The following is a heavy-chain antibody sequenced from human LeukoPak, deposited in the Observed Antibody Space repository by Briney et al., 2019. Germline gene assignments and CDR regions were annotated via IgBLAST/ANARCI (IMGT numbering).Heavy chain of an antibody. CDR1: SLTFSHAW. CDR3: AKDLYGSDWYNYFDP. J-gene: IGHJ5*02. V-gene: IGHV3-30*18. D-gene: IGHD6-19*01. CDR2: ISHDGNSK. Sequence: GGSLRLSCVFPSLTFSHAWMNWVRQAPGKGLEWVAMISHDGNSKQYADFAKGRFTISRDNSKNTLYLQMNSLTTEDTAVYHCAKDLYGSDWYNYFDPWGQGALVTVSS.